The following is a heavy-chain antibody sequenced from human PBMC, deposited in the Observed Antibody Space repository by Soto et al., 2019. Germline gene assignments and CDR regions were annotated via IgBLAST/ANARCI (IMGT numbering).Heavy chain of an antibody. CDR1: GYTFTSYG. CDR3: ARENSRGYSGYAVTYYCYYGMDV. J-gene: IGHJ6*02. Sequence: ASVKVSCKASGYTFTSYGISWVRQAPGQGLEWMGWISAYNGNTNYAQKLQGRVTMTTDTSTSTAYMELRSLRSDDTAVYYCARENSRGYSGYAVTYYCYYGMDVWGQGTTVTVSS. D-gene: IGHD5-12*01. CDR2: ISAYNGNT. V-gene: IGHV1-18*01.